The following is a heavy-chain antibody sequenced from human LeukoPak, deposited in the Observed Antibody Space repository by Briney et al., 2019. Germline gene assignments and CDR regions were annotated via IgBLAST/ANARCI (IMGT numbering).Heavy chain of an antibody. J-gene: IGHJ3*02. CDR3: ARSYSSGQDGFDI. Sequence: ASVKVSCKAPGYTFTSYYMHWVRQAPGQGLEWMGIINPIGGSTTYAQKFQGRVTMTRDTSTSTVYMELSSLRSEDTAVYYCARSYSSGQDGFDIWGQGTMVTVSS. CDR1: GYTFTSYY. CDR2: INPIGGST. D-gene: IGHD6-19*01. V-gene: IGHV1-46*01.